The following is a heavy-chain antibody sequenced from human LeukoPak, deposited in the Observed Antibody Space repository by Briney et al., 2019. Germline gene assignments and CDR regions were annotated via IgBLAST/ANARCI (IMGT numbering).Heavy chain of an antibody. Sequence: GGSLRLSCAASGFTFSSYSMNWVRQAPGKGLEWVSYISSGSTAIYYADSVKGRFTISRDNAKNSLFPQMISLRDEDTAVYYCAKNLLYAFDIWGQGTMVTVSS. J-gene: IGHJ3*02. CDR3: AKNLLYAFDI. CDR2: ISSGSTAI. V-gene: IGHV3-48*02. CDR1: GFTFSSYS.